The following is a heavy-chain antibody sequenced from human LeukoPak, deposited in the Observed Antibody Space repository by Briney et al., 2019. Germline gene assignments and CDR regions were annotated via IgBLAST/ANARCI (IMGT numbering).Heavy chain of an antibody. J-gene: IGHJ6*03. V-gene: IGHV3-13*01. CDR1: GFTFSSYD. CDR2: IGTAGDT. Sequence: PGGSLRLSCAASGFTFSSYDMHWVRQATGKGLEWVSAIGTAGDTYYPGSVKGRFTISRENAKNSLYLQMNSLRAGDTAVYYCARGGDFGYSYGGYYYMDVWGKETTVTVSS. D-gene: IGHD5-18*01. CDR3: ARGGDFGYSYGGYYYMDV.